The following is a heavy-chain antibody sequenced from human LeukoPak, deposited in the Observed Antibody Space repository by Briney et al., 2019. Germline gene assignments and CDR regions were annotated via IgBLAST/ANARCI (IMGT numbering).Heavy chain of an antibody. CDR3: ARLGLYDYVWGSYRPPYFDY. J-gene: IGHJ4*02. Sequence: PGESLKISCKGSGYSFTSYWIGWVRQMPGKGLEWMGIIYPGDSDTRYSPSFQGQVTISADKSISTAYLQWSSLRASDTAMYYCARLGLYDYVWGSYRPPYFDYWGQGTLVTVSS. CDR1: GYSFTSYW. D-gene: IGHD3-16*02. CDR2: IYPGDSDT. V-gene: IGHV5-51*01.